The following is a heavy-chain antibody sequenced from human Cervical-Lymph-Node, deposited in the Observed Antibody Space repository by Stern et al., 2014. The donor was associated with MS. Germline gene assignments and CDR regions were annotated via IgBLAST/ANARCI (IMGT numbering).Heavy chain of an antibody. CDR1: GYTFTRHW. V-gene: IGHV5-51*03. CDR3: ALYTTSTVEHYNYGMDV. Sequence: EVQLVESGAEVKKPGESLKISCKASGYTFTRHWIGWVRQMPGKGLEWMGIIYPGDSDTRYGPSFQGQVTISADKSISTAYLQWSSLKASDTAMYYCALYTTSTVEHYNYGMDVWGQGTTVTVAS. CDR2: IYPGDSDT. J-gene: IGHJ6*02. D-gene: IGHD2-2*02.